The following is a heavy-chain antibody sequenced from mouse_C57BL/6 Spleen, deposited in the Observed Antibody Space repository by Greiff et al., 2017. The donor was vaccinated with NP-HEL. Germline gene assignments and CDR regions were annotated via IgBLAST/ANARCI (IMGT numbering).Heavy chain of an antibody. Sequence: QVQLQQPGAELVKPGASVKMSCKASGYTFTSYWITWVKQRPGQGLEWIGDIYPGSGSTNYNEKFKSKATLTVDTSSSTAYMQLSSLTSEDSAVYYCARSYLLRETWFAYWGQGTLVTVSA. CDR3: ARSYLLRETWFAY. J-gene: IGHJ3*01. V-gene: IGHV1-55*01. CDR1: GYTFTSYW. D-gene: IGHD1-1*01. CDR2: IYPGSGST.